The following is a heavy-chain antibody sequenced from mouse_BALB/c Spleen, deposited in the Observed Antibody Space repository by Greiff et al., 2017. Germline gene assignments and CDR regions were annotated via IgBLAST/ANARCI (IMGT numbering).Heavy chain of an antibody. CDR3: TGGNYSFAY. D-gene: IGHD2-1*01. CDR1: GYTFTSYW. V-gene: IGHV1-69*02. J-gene: IGHJ3*01. Sequence: QVQLQQPGAELVRPGASVKLSCKASGYTFTSYWINWVKQRPGQGLEWIGNIYPSDSYTNYNQKFKDKATLTVDKSSSTAYMQLSSPTSEDSAVYYCTGGNYSFAYWGQGTLVTVSA. CDR2: IYPSDSYT.